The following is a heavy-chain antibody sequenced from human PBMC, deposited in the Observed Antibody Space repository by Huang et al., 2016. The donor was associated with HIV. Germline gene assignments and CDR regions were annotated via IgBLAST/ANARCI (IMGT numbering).Heavy chain of an antibody. D-gene: IGHD2-2*01. J-gene: IGHJ5*02. CDR2: ITQSGRT. CDR1: GDSLSGFF. V-gene: IGHV4-34*01. CDR3: ARGRGTSWSFFDT. Sequence: QVRLDQWGAGLLKPSETLTLTCAVYGDSLSGFFGSWIRQSPGRGLEWIGEITQSGRTNYNPSLKSRVTSAIDTSKKQFSLKLKSVTADDTSTYYCARGRGTSWSFFDTWGQGSVVTVSS.